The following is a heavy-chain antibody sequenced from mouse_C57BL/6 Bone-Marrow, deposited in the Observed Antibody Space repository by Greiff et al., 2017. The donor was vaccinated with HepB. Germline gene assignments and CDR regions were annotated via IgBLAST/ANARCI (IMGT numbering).Heavy chain of an antibody. J-gene: IGHJ1*03. Sequence: QVQLKESGAELMKPGASVKLSCKATGYTFTGYWIEWVKQRPGHGLEWIGEILPGSGSTNYNEKFKGKATFTADTSSNTAYMQLSSLTTEDSAIYYCARSLITTVVADWYFDVWGTGTTVTVSS. CDR2: ILPGSGST. V-gene: IGHV1-9*01. D-gene: IGHD1-1*01. CDR1: GYTFTGYW. CDR3: ARSLITTVVADWYFDV.